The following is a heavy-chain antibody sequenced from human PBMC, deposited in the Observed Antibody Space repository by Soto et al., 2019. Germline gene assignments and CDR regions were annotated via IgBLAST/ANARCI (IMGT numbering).Heavy chain of an antibody. J-gene: IGHJ4*02. CDR3: ARNPVDHCFAGYYPVDY. D-gene: IGHD3-9*01. CDR1: GGSISSYY. V-gene: IGHV4-59*12. Sequence: PSETLSLTCTVSGGSISSYYWSWIRQPPGKGLEWIGYIYYSGSTNYNPSLKSRVTISVDTSKNQFSLKLSSVTAADTAVYYCARNPVDHCFAGYYPVDYLGQRTLVTVSS. CDR2: IYYSGST.